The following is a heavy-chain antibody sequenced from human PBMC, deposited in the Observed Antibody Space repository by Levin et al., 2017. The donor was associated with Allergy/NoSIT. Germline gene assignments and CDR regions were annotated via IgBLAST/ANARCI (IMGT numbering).Heavy chain of an antibody. D-gene: IGHD6-13*01. Sequence: PQASVKVSCKASGGTFSSYAISWVRQAPGQGLEWMGGIIPIFGTANYAQKFQGRVTITADESTSTAYMELSSLRSEDTAVYYCARDKKTAAGQYYYYYYGMDVWGQGTTVTVSS. CDR3: ARDKKTAAGQYYYYYYGMDV. V-gene: IGHV1-69*13. CDR2: IIPIFGTA. J-gene: IGHJ6*02. CDR1: GGTFSSYA.